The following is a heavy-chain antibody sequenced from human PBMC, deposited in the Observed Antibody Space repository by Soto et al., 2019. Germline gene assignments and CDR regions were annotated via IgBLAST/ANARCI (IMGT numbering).Heavy chain of an antibody. V-gene: IGHV1-18*01. Sequence: GVSVKVSCKASGYIFTSWRITWVRQAPGQGLEYMGWINPYNGKTNYAQKFQGRVTMTTDTSTNTAYMELGSLRSDDTALYYCARESGGLDPWGQGTLVTVSS. J-gene: IGHJ5*02. CDR1: GYIFTSWR. CDR2: INPYNGKT. CDR3: ARESGGLDP.